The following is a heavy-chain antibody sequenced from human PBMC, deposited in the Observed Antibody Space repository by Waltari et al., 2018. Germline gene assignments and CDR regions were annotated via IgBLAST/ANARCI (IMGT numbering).Heavy chain of an antibody. Sequence: EVQLVQSGAEVKKPGASLKISGKGSGYSFTSYWIGWVSKMHGKGLEWMGIIYPGDSDTRYSPSFQGQVTISADKSISTAYLQWSSLKASDTAMYYCARPIGGGDWGKVHAFDIWGQGTLVTVSS. D-gene: IGHD3-16*01. CDR3: ARPIGGGDWGKVHAFDI. J-gene: IGHJ4*02. CDR1: GYSFTSYW. V-gene: IGHV5-51*03. CDR2: IYPGDSDT.